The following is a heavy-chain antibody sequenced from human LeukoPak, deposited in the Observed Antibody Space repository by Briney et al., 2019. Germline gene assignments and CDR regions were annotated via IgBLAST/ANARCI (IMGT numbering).Heavy chain of an antibody. D-gene: IGHD3-22*01. V-gene: IGHV3-30*04. J-gene: IGHJ3*02. CDR2: ISYDGSNK. Sequence: PGGSLRLSCAASGFTFSSYAMHWVRQAPGKGLEWVAVISYDGSNKYYADSVMGRFTISRDNSKNTVYLQMNSLRAEDTAVYYCAKDPPYYYDSSGYGGGAFDIWGQGTMVTVSS. CDR3: AKDPPYYYDSSGYGGGAFDI. CDR1: GFTFSSYA.